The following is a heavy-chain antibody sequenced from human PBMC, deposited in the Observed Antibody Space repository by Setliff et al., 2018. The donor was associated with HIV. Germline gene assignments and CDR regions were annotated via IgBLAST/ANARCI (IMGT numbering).Heavy chain of an antibody. CDR3: ARVSYYDKKGISFYYYYMDV. V-gene: IGHV4-59*11. Sequence: SETLSLTCTVSGGSISSHYWSWIRQPPGKELEWIGYIFHSGSTNYNPSLKSRVTISVDTSKNQFSLKLSSVTAADTAMYYCARVSYYDKKGISFYYYYMDVWGKGTTVTVSS. CDR1: GGSISSHY. J-gene: IGHJ6*03. D-gene: IGHD3-22*01. CDR2: IFHSGST.